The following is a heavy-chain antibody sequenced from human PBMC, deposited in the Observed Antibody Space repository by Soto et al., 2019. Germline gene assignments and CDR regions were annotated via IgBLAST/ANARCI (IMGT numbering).Heavy chain of an antibody. V-gene: IGHV3-30*18. Sequence: QLGGPLRLSCAASGFTFSSYGMHWVRQAPGKGLEWVAVISYDGSNKYYADSVKGRFTISRDNSKNTLYLQMNSLRAEDTAVYYCAKGDYDILTGYFDYWGQGTLVTVSS. J-gene: IGHJ4*02. CDR1: GFTFSSYG. CDR3: AKGDYDILTGYFDY. D-gene: IGHD3-9*01. CDR2: ISYDGSNK.